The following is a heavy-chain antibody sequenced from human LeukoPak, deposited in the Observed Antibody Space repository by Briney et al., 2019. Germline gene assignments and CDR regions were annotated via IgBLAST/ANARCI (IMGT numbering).Heavy chain of an antibody. D-gene: IGHD3-3*01. CDR2: ISSSGSTI. Sequence: GGSLRLSCAASGFTFSSYEMNWVRQAPGKGLEWVSYISSSGSTIYYADSVKGRFTISRDNAKNSLYLQMNSLRAEDTAVCYCARVSSLEWLWRGFDYWGQGTLVTVSS. J-gene: IGHJ4*02. V-gene: IGHV3-48*03. CDR3: ARVSSLEWLWRGFDY. CDR1: GFTFSSYE.